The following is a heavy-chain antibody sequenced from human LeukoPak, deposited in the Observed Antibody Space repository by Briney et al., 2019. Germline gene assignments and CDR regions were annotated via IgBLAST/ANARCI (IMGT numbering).Heavy chain of an antibody. CDR1: GFTFGFYN. CDR2: ISGSGHTV. J-gene: IGHJ4*02. CDR3: ARLDSRGDLSFDY. D-gene: IGHD3-22*01. Sequence: GGSLRLSCAASGFTFGFYNMNWVRQAPGKGLEWLSYISGSGHTVHYAESVKGRFTVSRDNANKSLYLQMNSLRAEDTAVYYCARLDSRGDLSFDYWGQGTLVTVSS. V-gene: IGHV3-48*01.